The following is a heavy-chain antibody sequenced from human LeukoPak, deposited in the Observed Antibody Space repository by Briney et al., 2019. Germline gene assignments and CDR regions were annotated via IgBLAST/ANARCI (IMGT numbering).Heavy chain of an antibody. CDR3: AKPQEADLWVPDY. J-gene: IGHJ4*02. CDR1: AFTFSTYG. D-gene: IGHD3-3*01. CDR2: IRYDGDNK. V-gene: IGHV3-30*02. Sequence: GGSLRLSCAASAFTFSTYGMHWVRQAPGKGLEWVAFIRYDGDNKYYADSVKGRFTISRDNSKNTLYLEMNSLIPEDTALYYCAKPQEADLWVPDYWGQGTPVTVSS.